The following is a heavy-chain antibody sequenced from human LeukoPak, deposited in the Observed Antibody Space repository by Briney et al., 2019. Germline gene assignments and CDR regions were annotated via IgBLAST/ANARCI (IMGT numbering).Heavy chain of an antibody. J-gene: IGHJ4*02. CDR1: GGSISISSYY. CDR3: ASPGYCTNGVCYGGDY. CDR2: IYYSGST. D-gene: IGHD2-8*01. Sequence: PSETLSLTCTVSGGSISISSYYWGWIRQPPGKGLEWIGSIYYSGSTYYNPSLKSRVTISVDTSKNQFSLKLSSVTAADTAVYYCASPGYCTNGVCYGGDYWGQGTLVTVSS. V-gene: IGHV4-39*01.